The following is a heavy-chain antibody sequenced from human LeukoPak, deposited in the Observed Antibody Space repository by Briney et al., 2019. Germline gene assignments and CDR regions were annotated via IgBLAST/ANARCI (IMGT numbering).Heavy chain of an antibody. V-gene: IGHV1-18*01. CDR2: ISAYNGNT. CDR3: ARVSDCCWYSSGWSAYYYGMDV. CDR1: GYTFTSYG. Sequence: ASVKVSCKASGYTFTSYGISWVRQAPGQGLEWMGWISAYNGNTNYAQKLQGRVTMTTDTSPSTAYMELRSLRSDDTAVYYCARVSDCCWYSSGWSAYYYGMDVWGQGTTVTVSS. J-gene: IGHJ6*02. D-gene: IGHD6-19*01.